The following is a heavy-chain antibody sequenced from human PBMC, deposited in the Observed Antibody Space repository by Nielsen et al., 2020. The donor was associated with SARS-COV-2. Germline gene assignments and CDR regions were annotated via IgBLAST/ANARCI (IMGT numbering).Heavy chain of an antibody. J-gene: IGHJ4*02. CDR1: GYTFTNYA. D-gene: IGHD6-19*01. CDR3: ARDGMNSGWY. Sequence: ASVKVSCKASGYTFTNYALNWVRQAPGQGLEWMGWINTNTGNPTYAQGLTGRFVFSLDTSVSTAYLQITSLKAEDTATYYCARDGMNSGWYWGQGTLVTVSS. CDR2: INTNTGNP. V-gene: IGHV7-4-1*02.